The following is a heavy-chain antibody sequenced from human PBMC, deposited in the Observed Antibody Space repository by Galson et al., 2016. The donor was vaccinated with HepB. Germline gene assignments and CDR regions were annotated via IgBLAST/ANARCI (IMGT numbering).Heavy chain of an antibody. CDR3: ARDVSPGYSGTYYDAFDV. CDR2: ISSASSTI. J-gene: IGHJ3*01. D-gene: IGHD1-26*01. Sequence: SLRLSCAASGFTFSSYSMNWVRRAPGKGLEWVSYISSASSTIYYADSVKGRFTISRDNAKNSLYLQMDSLRAEDTAVYYCARDVSPGYSGTYYDAFDVWGQGTMVTVSS. CDR1: GFTFSSYS. V-gene: IGHV3-48*04.